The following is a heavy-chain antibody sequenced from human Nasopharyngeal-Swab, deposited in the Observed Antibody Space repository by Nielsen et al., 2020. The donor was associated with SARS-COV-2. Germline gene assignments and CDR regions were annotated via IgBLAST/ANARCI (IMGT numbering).Heavy chain of an antibody. V-gene: IGHV4-34*01. CDR2: INHSGST. Sequence: WIRQPPGKRLERIGEINHSGSTNYNPSLKSRVTISVDTSKNQFSLKLSSVTAADTAVYYCARAGDIRYYYYGMDVWGQGTTVTVSS. CDR3: ARAGDIRYYYYGMDV. J-gene: IGHJ6*02. D-gene: IGHD2-21*01.